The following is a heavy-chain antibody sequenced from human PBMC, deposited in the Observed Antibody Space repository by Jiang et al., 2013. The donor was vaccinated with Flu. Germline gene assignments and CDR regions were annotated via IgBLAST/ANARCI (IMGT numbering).Heavy chain of an antibody. Sequence: TLSLTCTVSGGSISSGGYYWSWIRQHPGKGLEWIGYIYYSGSTYYNPSLKSRVTISVDTSKNQFSLKLNSVTAADTAVYYCARADWGIAPDAFDIWGQGTMVTVSS. CDR2: IYYSGST. D-gene: IGHD3-16*01. CDR1: GGSISSGGYY. V-gene: IGHV4-31*03. CDR3: ARADWGIAPDAFDI. J-gene: IGHJ3*02.